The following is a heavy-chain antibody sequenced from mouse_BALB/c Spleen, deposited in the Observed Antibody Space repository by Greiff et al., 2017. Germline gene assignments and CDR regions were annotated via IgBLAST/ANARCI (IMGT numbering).Heavy chain of an antibody. V-gene: IGHV2-9*02. CDR3: ARESLYYYGSSYLAY. D-gene: IGHD1-1*01. Sequence: VQRVESGPGLVAPSQSLSITCTVSGFSLTSYGVHWVRQPPGKGLEWLGVIWAGGSTNYNSALMSRLSISKDNSKSQVFLKMNSLQTDDTAMYYCARESLYYYGSSYLAYWGQGTLVTVSA. CDR1: GFSLTSYG. CDR2: IWAGGST. J-gene: IGHJ3*01.